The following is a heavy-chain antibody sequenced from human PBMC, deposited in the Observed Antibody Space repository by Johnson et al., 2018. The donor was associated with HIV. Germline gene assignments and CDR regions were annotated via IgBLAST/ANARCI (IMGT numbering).Heavy chain of an antibody. CDR2: IKQDGSEQ. Sequence: VQLVESGGGVVQPGRSLRLSCAVSGFTVSSNYMSWVRQAPGKGLEWVANIKQDGSEQYYVDSVKGRFTISRDNAKNSLYLQMNSLRAEDTAVYYCARARARVTFDIWGQGTMVTVSS. J-gene: IGHJ3*02. CDR3: ARARARVTFDI. V-gene: IGHV3-7*03. CDR1: GFTVSSNY. D-gene: IGHD2-21*01.